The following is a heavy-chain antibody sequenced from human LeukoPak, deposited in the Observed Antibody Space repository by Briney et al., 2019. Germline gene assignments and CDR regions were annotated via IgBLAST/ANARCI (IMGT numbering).Heavy chain of an antibody. CDR1: GYTLTELS. CDR2: FDPEDGET. D-gene: IGHD4-11*01. CDR3: ATDLGRTTAIDY. V-gene: IGHV1-24*01. Sequence: ASVKVSCKVSGYTLTELSMHWVRQAPGKGLEWMGGFDPEDGETIYAQKFQGRATMTEDTSTDTAYMELSSLRSEDTAVYYCATDLGRTTAIDYWGQGTLVTVSS. J-gene: IGHJ4*02.